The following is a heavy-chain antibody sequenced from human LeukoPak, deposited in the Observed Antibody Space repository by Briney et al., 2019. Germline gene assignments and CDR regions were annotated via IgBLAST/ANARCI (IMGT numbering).Heavy chain of an antibody. J-gene: IGHJ3*02. D-gene: IGHD6-19*01. CDR1: GFTFSSYS. CDR2: ISGSSSYI. CDR3: ARDPYSSGWYKDAFDI. Sequence: GESLRLSCAASGFTFSSYSMNWVRQAPGKELEWVSSISGSSSYINYADSVKGRFTISRDNAQNSLFLQLNSLRAEDTAVYYCARDPYSSGWYKDAFDIWGQGTMVTVSS. V-gene: IGHV3-21*01.